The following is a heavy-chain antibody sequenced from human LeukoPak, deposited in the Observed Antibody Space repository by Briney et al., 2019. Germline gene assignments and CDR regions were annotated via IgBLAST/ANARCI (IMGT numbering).Heavy chain of an antibody. CDR2: IYGGGST. Sequence: PGGSLRLSCAASGFTVSSNYMSWVRQAPGKGLEWVSVIYGGGSTYYADSVKGRFTISRDNSKNTLYLQMNSLRAEDTAVYYCAREGSYYDSSGPYHTYWGQGTLVTVSS. CDR1: GFTVSSNY. CDR3: AREGSYYDSSGPYHTY. D-gene: IGHD3-22*01. V-gene: IGHV3-53*01. J-gene: IGHJ4*02.